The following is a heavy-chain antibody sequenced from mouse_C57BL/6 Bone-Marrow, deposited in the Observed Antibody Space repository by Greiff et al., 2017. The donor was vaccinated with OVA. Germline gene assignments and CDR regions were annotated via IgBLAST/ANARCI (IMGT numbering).Heavy chain of an antibody. CDR3: ARPAYYSNYSWFAY. CDR1: GFSLTSYG. D-gene: IGHD2-5*01. CDR2: IWSGGST. V-gene: IGHV2-2*01. Sequence: VQLQQSGPGLVQPSQSLSITCTVSGFSLTSYGVHWVRQSPGKGLEWLGVIWSGGSTDYNAAFISRLSISKDNSKSQVFFKMNSLQADDTAIYYCARPAYYSNYSWFAYWGQGTLVTVSA. J-gene: IGHJ3*01.